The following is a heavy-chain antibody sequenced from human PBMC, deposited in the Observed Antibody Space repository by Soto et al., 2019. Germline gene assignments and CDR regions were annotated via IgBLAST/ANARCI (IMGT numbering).Heavy chain of an antibody. CDR1: GFTFSSYG. CDR3: AKDHCSSTSCYWVDY. D-gene: IGHD2-2*01. V-gene: IGHV3-30*18. Sequence: GGSLRLSCAASGFTFSSYGMHWVRQAPGKGLEWVAVISYDGSNKYYADSMKGRFTISRDNSKNTLYLQMNSLRAEDTAVYYCAKDHCSSTSCYWVDYWGQGTLVTVSS. J-gene: IGHJ4*02. CDR2: ISYDGSNK.